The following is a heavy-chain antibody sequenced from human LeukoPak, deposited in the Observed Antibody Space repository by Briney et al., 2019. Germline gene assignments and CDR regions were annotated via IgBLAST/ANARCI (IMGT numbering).Heavy chain of an antibody. CDR2: ISSSGSTI. V-gene: IGHV3-48*03. J-gene: IGHJ4*02. Sequence: GGSLRLSCAASGFTFSSYEMNWVRQAPGKGLEWVSYISSSGSTIYYADSVRGRFTISRDNSKNTLFLQMNILRAEDTAVYFCAKAYGTNGYFQLPIDFWGQGTLVTVSS. D-gene: IGHD2-8*01. CDR1: GFTFSSYE. CDR3: AKAYGTNGYFQLPIDF.